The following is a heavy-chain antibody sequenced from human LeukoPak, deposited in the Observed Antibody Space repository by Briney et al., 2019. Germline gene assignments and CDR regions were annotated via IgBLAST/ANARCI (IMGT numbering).Heavy chain of an antibody. CDR3: ARGEYYGSGSGSKYLDV. D-gene: IGHD3-10*01. CDR1: GGSISSGDYY. CDR2: IYYSGST. Sequence: SETLSLTCTVSGGSISSGDYYWSWLRQPPGKGLEWIGYIYYSGSTNYNPSLKRRVTISVDRSRNQFSLNLRSLTAADTAVYYCARGEYYGSGSGSKYLDVWGRGTTVTVSS. J-gene: IGHJ6*03. V-gene: IGHV4-30-4*08.